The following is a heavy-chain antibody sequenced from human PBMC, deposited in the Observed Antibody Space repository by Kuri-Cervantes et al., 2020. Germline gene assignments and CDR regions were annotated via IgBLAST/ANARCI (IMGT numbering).Heavy chain of an antibody. D-gene: IGHD2-2*01. CDR2: FDPEDGET. Sequence: ASVKVSCKVSGYTLTELSMHWVRQDPGKGLEWMGGFDPEDGETIYAQKFQGRVTMTEDTSTDTAYMELSSLRSEDTAVYYCARGGYCSSTSFYDWIFDYYYGMDVWGQGTTVTVSS. CDR1: GYTLTELS. J-gene: IGHJ6*02. CDR3: ARGGYCSSTSFYDWIFDYYYGMDV. V-gene: IGHV1-24*01.